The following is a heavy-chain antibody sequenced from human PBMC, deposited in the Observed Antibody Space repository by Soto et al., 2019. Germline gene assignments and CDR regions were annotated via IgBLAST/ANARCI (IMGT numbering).Heavy chain of an antibody. CDR1: GGSFSGYY. Sequence: PETLSLTCAVYGGSFSGYYWSWIRQPPGKGLEWIGEINHSGSTNYNPSLKSRVTISVDTSKNQFSLKLSSVTAADTAVYYCARYLTIFGVVNNWFDPWGQGTLVTVSS. CDR3: ARYLTIFGVVNNWFDP. J-gene: IGHJ5*02. V-gene: IGHV4-34*01. CDR2: INHSGST. D-gene: IGHD3-3*01.